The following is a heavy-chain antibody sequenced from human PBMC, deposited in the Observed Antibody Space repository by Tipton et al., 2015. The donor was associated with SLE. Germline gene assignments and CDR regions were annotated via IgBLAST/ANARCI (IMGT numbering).Heavy chain of an antibody. CDR3: ARRPPYGDYED. D-gene: IGHD4-17*01. Sequence: TLSLTCTVSGGSISSYYWSWIRQPAGKGLEWIGYIYTSGSTNYNPSLKSRVTISVDTSKNQFSLKLSSVTAADTAVYYCARRPPYGDYEDWGQGTLVNVSS. CDR1: GGSISSYY. V-gene: IGHV4-4*09. J-gene: IGHJ4*02. CDR2: IYTSGST.